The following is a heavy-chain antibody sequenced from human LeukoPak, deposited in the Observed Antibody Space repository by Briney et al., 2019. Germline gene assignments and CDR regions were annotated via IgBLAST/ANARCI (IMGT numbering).Heavy chain of an antibody. CDR3: ATYRQVLLPFES. CDR2: IFQGGGEI. V-gene: IGHV3-23*01. CDR1: GSTFSDFA. J-gene: IGHJ4*02. Sequence: GGSLRLSCAASGSTFSDFAMIWVRQSPGKKGLEWVSSIFQGGGEIHYADSVRGRFTISRDNSKSTLFLQMNSLRAEDTAIYYCATYRQVLLPFESWGQGTLVTVSS. D-gene: IGHD5-18*01.